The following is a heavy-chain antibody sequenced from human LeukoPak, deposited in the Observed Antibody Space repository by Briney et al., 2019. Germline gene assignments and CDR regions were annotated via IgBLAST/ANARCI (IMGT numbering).Heavy chain of an antibody. CDR1: GGYIITSDHY. V-gene: IGHV4-39*07. CDR2: IYYTGST. J-gene: IGHJ5*02. CDR3: ARERYYYGGKTWFDP. D-gene: IGHD4-23*01. Sequence: PSETLSLTCSVSGGYIITSDHYWGWIRQPPGKGLEWIGSIYYTGSTSTNPFFKSRVTVTVDTSKNQFSLNLTSVTAADTAVYYCARERYYYGGKTWFDPWGQGTLDTVSS.